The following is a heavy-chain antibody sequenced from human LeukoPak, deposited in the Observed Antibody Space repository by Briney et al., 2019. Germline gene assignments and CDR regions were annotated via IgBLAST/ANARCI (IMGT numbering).Heavy chain of an antibody. CDR2: IKSKTDGGTT. Sequence: KPGGSLRLSCAASGFTFSNAWMSWVRQAPGKGLEWVGRIKSKTDGGTTDYAAPVKGRFTISRDDSKNTLYLQMNSLKTEDTAVYYCTTGITFGGVIVFDYWGQETLVTVSS. CDR3: TTGITFGGVIVFDY. CDR1: GFTFSNAW. V-gene: IGHV3-15*01. J-gene: IGHJ4*02. D-gene: IGHD3-16*02.